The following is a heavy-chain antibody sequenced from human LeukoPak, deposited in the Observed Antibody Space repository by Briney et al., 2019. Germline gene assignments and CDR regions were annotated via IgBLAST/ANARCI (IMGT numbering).Heavy chain of an antibody. V-gene: IGHV3-64*04. CDR2: ISSNGGST. J-gene: IGHJ4*02. CDR1: GFTFSSYA. Sequence: PGGSLRLSCSASGFTFSSYAMHWVRQAPGKGLEYVSAISSNGGSTYYADSVKGRFTISRDNSKNTVYLQMNSLRAEDTAVYYCAKAQGAWAFDYWGQGTLVTVSS. CDR3: AKAQGAWAFDY. D-gene: IGHD7-27*01.